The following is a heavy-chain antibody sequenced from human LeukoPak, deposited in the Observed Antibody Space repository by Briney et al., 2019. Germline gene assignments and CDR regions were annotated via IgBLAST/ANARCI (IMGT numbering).Heavy chain of an antibody. V-gene: IGHV4-38-2*02. CDR3: AGLYYYDSSGYYHVYSLDY. D-gene: IGHD3-22*01. Sequence: SETLSLTCTVSGYSISSGYYWGWIRQPPGKGLEWIGSIYHSGSTYYNPSLKSRVAISVDTPKNQFSLKLSSVTAADTAVYYCAGLYYYDSSGYYHVYSLDYWGQGTLVTVYS. CDR1: GYSISSGYY. CDR2: IYHSGST. J-gene: IGHJ4*02.